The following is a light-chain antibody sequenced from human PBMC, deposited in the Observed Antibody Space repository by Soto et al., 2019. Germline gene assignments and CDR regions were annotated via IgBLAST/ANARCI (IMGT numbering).Light chain of an antibody. Sequence: EIVLTQSPATLSLSPGERATLSCRASQSVSSYLGWYQQKPGQAPRLLIYDASNRATGIPARFSGSGSGTDFTLTISSLEPEDFAVYDCQQRSKWPITFGQGTRLEIK. CDR3: QQRSKWPIT. V-gene: IGKV3-11*01. CDR2: DAS. CDR1: QSVSSY. J-gene: IGKJ5*01.